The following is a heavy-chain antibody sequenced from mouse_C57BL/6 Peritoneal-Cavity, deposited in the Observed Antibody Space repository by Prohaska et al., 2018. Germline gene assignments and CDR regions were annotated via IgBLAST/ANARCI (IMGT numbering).Heavy chain of an antibody. CDR2: IRSKSNNYAT. J-gene: IGHJ2*01. Sequence: EVQLVESGGGLVQPKGSLKLSCAASGFSFNTYAMNWVRQAPGKGLEWVARIRSKSNNYATYYADSVKDRFTISRDDSESMLYLQMNNVKTEDTAMYYCVRGDGTVDYWGQGTTLTVSS. CDR3: VRGDGTVDY. V-gene: IGHV10-1*01. CDR1: GFSFNTYA. D-gene: IGHD4-1*01.